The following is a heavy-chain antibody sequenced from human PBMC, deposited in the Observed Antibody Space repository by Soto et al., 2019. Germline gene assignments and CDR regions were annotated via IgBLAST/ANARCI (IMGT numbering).Heavy chain of an antibody. CDR3: ARSGVVVPGALYYFEY. J-gene: IGHJ4*02. CDR2: VFHGGST. Sequence: QVQLQESGPGLVKPSETLSLSCTVSGGSVSSGSYYWSWIRQPPGKGLEWIGYVFHGGSTNYNPSLKGRVTISLDTSKSQFSLKLNSETPADTAVYFCARSGVVVPGALYYFEYWGQGTLVTVSS. D-gene: IGHD2-2*01. V-gene: IGHV4-61*01. CDR1: GGSVSSGSYY.